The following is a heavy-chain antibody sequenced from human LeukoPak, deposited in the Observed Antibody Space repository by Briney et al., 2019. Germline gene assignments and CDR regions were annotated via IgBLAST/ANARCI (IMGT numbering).Heavy chain of an antibody. CDR3: AKCAAAAGTLSSYGMDI. CDR1: GFTFSSYG. V-gene: IGHV3-30*18. Sequence: GGSLRLSCAASGFTFSSYGMHWVRQAPGKGLKWVAAVSYDGSNKYFADSVKGRFTISRDNSRNTLYLQMNSLRAEDTAVYYCAKCAAAAGTLSSYGMDIWGQGTTVTVS. D-gene: IGHD6-13*01. CDR2: VSYDGSNK. J-gene: IGHJ6*02.